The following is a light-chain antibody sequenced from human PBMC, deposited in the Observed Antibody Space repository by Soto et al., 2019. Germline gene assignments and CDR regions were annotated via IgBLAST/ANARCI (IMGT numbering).Light chain of an antibody. CDR2: GAS. V-gene: IGKV3-20*01. J-gene: IGKJ1*01. Sequence: VLTQSPGTLSLSPGERGTLSCRASQSISSNFVAWYQQKPGQAPRLLISGASNRATGIPDRFSGSGSGTDFTLTISRLEPEDFAVYYCQQYDRSPRTFGQGTKVEIK. CDR3: QQYDRSPRT. CDR1: QSISSNF.